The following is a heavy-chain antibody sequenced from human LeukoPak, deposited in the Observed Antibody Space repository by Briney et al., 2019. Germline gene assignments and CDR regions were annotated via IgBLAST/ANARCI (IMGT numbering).Heavy chain of an antibody. V-gene: IGHV3-23*01. CDR1: GFTFSSCG. Sequence: GGSLRLSCAASGFTFSSCGMTWVRQAPGKGLEWVSSISGSDDGTYYADSVKGRFTISRDNSKNTVYLQMNSLRAEDTAVYYCAKRRASDGSGYRAFEFWGQGTLVTVSS. CDR3: AKRRASDGSGYRAFEF. D-gene: IGHD3-22*01. CDR2: ISGSDDGT. J-gene: IGHJ4*02.